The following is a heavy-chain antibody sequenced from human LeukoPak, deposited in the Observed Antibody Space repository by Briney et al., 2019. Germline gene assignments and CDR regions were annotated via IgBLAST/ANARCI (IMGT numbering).Heavy chain of an antibody. J-gene: IGHJ4*02. CDR2: ISGSGGST. V-gene: IGHV3-23*01. D-gene: IGHD5-12*01. CDR3: AKGPFYSGYDSDYFDY. CDR1: GFTFSSYA. Sequence: GGSLRLSCAASGFTFSSYAMSWVRQAPGKGLEWVSAISGSGGSTYYADSVKGRFTISRDNSKNTLYLQMNSLRAEDTAVYYCAKGPFYSGYDSDYFDYWGQGTLVTVSS.